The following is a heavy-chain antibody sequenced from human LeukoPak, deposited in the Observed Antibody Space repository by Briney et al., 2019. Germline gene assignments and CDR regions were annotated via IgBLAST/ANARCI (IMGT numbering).Heavy chain of an antibody. Sequence: SVKVSCKASGGTFSSYAISWVRQAPGQGLEWMGRIIPILGIANYAQRFQGRVTITADKSTSTAYMELSSLRSEDTAVYYCARGPLPSTSCYNYWGQGTLVTVSS. CDR3: ARGPLPSTSCYNY. CDR1: GGTFSSYA. CDR2: IIPILGIA. D-gene: IGHD2-2*02. J-gene: IGHJ4*02. V-gene: IGHV1-69*04.